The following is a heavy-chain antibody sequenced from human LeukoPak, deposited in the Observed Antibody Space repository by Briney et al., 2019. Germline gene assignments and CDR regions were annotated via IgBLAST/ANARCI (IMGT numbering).Heavy chain of an antibody. J-gene: IGHJ4*02. CDR1: GGSFSGYY. CDR2: INHSGST. Sequence: SETLSLTCAVYGGSFSGYYWSWIRQPPGKGLEWIGEINHSGSTNYNPSLKSRVTISVDTSKNQFSLKLSSVTAADTAVYYCARDRIAAAGRISLNYFDYWGQGTLVTVSS. D-gene: IGHD6-13*01. V-gene: IGHV4-34*01. CDR3: ARDRIAAAGRISLNYFDY.